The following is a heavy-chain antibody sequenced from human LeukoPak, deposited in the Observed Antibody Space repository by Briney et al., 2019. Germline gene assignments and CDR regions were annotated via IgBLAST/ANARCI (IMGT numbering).Heavy chain of an antibody. CDR3: ARGHCSGGSCWS. D-gene: IGHD2-15*01. J-gene: IGHJ5*02. CDR2: ISGSGGST. V-gene: IGHV3-23*01. Sequence: GGSLRLSCAASGFTLSSYAMTWVRQAPGKGLEWVSAISGSGGSTYYADSVKGRFTISRDNSKNTLYLQMNSLRAEDTAVYYCARGHCSGGSCWSWGQGTLVTVSS. CDR1: GFTLSSYA.